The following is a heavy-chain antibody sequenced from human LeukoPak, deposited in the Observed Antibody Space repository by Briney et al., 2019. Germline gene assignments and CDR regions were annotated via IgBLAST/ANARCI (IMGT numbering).Heavy chain of an antibody. D-gene: IGHD1-26*01. CDR2: IGTAGDT. Sequence: GGSLRLSCAASGFTFSSYDMHWVRQATGKGLEWVSAIGTAGDTYYPGSVKGRFTISRENAKNSLYLQMNSLRAGDTAVYYCARGTRGGSFLFDYWGQGTLVTVSS. CDR1: GFTFSSYD. J-gene: IGHJ4*02. CDR3: ARGTRGGSFLFDY. V-gene: IGHV3-13*01.